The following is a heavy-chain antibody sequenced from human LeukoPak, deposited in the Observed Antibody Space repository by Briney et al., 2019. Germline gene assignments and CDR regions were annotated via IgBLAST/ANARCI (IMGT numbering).Heavy chain of an antibody. CDR3: ASMTSYYYDSSGYYGEGRWFDP. CDR2: INPSGGST. Sequence: ASVKVSFKASGYTFTSYYMHWVRQAPGQGLEWMGLINPSGGSTSYAQKFQGRVTMTRDTSTSTVYMELSSLRSEDTAVYYCASMTSYYYDSSGYYGEGRWFDPWGQGTLVTVSS. J-gene: IGHJ5*02. CDR1: GYTFTSYY. V-gene: IGHV1-46*01. D-gene: IGHD3-22*01.